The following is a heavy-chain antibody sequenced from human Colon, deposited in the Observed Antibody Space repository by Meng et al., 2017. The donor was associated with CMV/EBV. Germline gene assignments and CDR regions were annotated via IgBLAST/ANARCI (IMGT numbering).Heavy chain of an antibody. CDR3: AKGGAARPFGYYYGMDV. J-gene: IGHJ6*02. CDR1: RFTFNTYW. V-gene: IGHV3-7*01. CDR2: IKQDGSEK. D-gene: IGHD6-6*01. Sequence: GESLKISGAASRFTFNTYWMSWVRQAPGKGLEWVANIKQDGSEKYYVDSVKGRFTISRDNAKNSLYLQMNSLRAEDTAVYYCAKGGAARPFGYYYGMDVWGQGTTVTVSS.